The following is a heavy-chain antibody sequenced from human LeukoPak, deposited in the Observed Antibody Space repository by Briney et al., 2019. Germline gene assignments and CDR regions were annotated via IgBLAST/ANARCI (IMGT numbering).Heavy chain of an antibody. CDR1: GGTFSSYA. J-gene: IGHJ4*02. D-gene: IGHD1-26*01. V-gene: IGHV1-69*01. CDR3: ARGTLVGATLGGNDY. Sequence: SVKVSCKASGGTFSSYAISWVRQAPGQGLEWMGGIIPIFGTANYAQKFQGRVTITADESTGTAYMELSSLRSEDTAVYYCARGTLVGATLGGNDYWGQGTLVTVSS. CDR2: IIPIFGTA.